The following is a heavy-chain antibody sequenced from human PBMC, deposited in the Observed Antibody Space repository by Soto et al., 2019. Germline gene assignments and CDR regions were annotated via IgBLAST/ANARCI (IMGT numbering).Heavy chain of an antibody. CDR3: ARMARRDYIWAPSLDYFDY. CDR1: GGSISSSSYY. CDR2: IYYSGST. D-gene: IGHD3-16*01. V-gene: IGHV4-39*01. Sequence: QLQLQESGPGLVKPSETLSLTCTVSGGSISSSSYYWGWIRQPPGKGLEWIGSIYYSGSTYYNPSLKSRVTISVDTSKNQFSLKLSSVTAADTAVYYCARMARRDYIWAPSLDYFDYWGQGTLVTVSS. J-gene: IGHJ4*02.